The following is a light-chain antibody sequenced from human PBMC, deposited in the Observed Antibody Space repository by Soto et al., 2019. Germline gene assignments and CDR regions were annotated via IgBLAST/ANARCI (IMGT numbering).Light chain of an antibody. CDR1: QSVGSA. Sequence: EIVMTQSPATLSVSPGETATLSCRASQSVGSAVAWYQHKPGQAPRLLIVGASIRATGVPGRFSGGGSGTEFTLTISSLQSEDFADYYCQQYKNWTPLTCGGGTTVEIK. CDR2: GAS. V-gene: IGKV3-15*01. CDR3: QQYKNWTPLT. J-gene: IGKJ4*01.